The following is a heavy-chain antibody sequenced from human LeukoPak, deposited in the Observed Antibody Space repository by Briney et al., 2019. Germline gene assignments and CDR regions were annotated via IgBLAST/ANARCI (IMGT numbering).Heavy chain of an antibody. D-gene: IGHD7-27*01. CDR1: GYTFTGYY. Sequence: ASVKVSCKASGYTFTGYYMHWVRQAPGQGLEWMGRINPNSGGTNYAQKFQGRVTMTRDTSISTAYMELRSLRSDDTAVYYCARKIHWGSSPFDYWGQGTLVTVSS. V-gene: IGHV1-2*06. J-gene: IGHJ4*02. CDR3: ARKIHWGSSPFDY. CDR2: INPNSGGT.